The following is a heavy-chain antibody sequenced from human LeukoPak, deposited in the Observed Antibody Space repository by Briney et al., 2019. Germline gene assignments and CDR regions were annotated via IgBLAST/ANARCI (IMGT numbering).Heavy chain of an antibody. CDR1: GVNVNSYF. D-gene: IGHD2-15*01. J-gene: IGHJ4*02. CDR2: ISSDRIT. V-gene: IGHV3-53*01. Sequence: PGGSLRPSCAVSGVNVNSYFMGWVRQAPGKGLEWVSLISSDRITYYADSVKGRFTISRDDYKNTVYLQMNSLRVEDTAFYYCSRGRGGDWGQGALVTVSS. CDR3: SRGRGGD.